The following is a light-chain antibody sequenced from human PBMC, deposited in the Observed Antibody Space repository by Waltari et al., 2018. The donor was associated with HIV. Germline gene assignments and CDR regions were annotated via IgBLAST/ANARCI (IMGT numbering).Light chain of an antibody. J-gene: IGLJ3*02. V-gene: IGLV1-44*01. Sequence: QSALTQPPSASGTPGQRVTISCSGSSPNIGSNTVNWYQQLPGTAPKLLIYSNNRRPSGVPDRFSGSKSGTSASLAISGLQSEDEADFYCAAWDDSLNGWVFGGGTKLTVL. CDR2: SNN. CDR3: AAWDDSLNGWV. CDR1: SPNIGSNT.